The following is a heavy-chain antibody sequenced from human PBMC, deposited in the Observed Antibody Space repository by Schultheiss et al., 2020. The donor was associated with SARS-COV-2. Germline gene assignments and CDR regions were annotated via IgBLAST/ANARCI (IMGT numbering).Heavy chain of an antibody. Sequence: SETLSLTCTVSGGSISSSSYYWGWIRQPPGKGLEWIGYIYHSGSTYYNPSLKSRVTISVDTSKNQFSLKLSSVTAADTAVYYCARNVGVDIYYYYYYMDVWGKGTTVTVSS. CDR1: GGSISSSSYY. CDR3: ARNVGVDIYYYYYYMDV. CDR2: IYHSGST. V-gene: IGHV4-39*07. D-gene: IGHD3-9*01. J-gene: IGHJ6*03.